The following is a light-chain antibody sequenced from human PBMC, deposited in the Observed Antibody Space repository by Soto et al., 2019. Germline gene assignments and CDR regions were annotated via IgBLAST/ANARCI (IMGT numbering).Light chain of an antibody. J-gene: IGLJ1*01. CDR3: SSYTNINTRACV. CDR2: EVT. CDR1: SGDIGSYNR. Sequence: QSARTQPASVSGSPGQSITISCTGTSGDIGSYNRVSWYQQHPGKAPKLIIYEVTDRPSGVSNRFSGSKSGNTASLTISGLPAEDEAEYYCSSYTNINTRACVFGTGTKVTVL. V-gene: IGLV2-14*01.